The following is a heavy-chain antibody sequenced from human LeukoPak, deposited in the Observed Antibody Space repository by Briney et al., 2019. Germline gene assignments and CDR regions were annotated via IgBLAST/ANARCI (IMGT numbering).Heavy chain of an antibody. CDR3: ARAGRGSRSSWFDP. CDR1: GYSFTNYD. J-gene: IGHJ5*02. CDR2: MNPKSGDT. D-gene: IGHD3-10*01. Sequence: ASVKVSCKASGYSFTNYDINWVRQATGQGLEWMGWMNPKSGDTGYSQKFQGRVFITRDTSINTAYMELSSLGSDDTAVYYCARAGRGSRSSWFDPWGQGTLVIVSS. V-gene: IGHV1-8*03.